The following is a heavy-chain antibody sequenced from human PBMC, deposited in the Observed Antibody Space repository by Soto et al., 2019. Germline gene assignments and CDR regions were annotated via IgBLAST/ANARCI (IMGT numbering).Heavy chain of an antibody. Sequence: ASVKVSCKASGYTFTSYDINWVRQATGQGLERMGWMNPNSGNTGYAQKFQGRVTMTRNTSISTAYTELSSLRSEDTAVYYCARGYYGDYLGYYYYYVDVWGKGTTVNVSS. CDR2: MNPNSGNT. V-gene: IGHV1-8*01. J-gene: IGHJ6*03. D-gene: IGHD4-17*01. CDR3: ARGYYGDYLGYYYYYVDV. CDR1: GYTFTSYD.